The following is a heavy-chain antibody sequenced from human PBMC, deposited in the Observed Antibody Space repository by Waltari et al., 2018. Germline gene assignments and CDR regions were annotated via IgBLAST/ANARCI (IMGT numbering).Heavy chain of an antibody. V-gene: IGHV4-34*01. CDR3: ARVKSGFDS. CDR1: GGSFTTNY. Sequence: QVQLKQWGAGLLKISETLSLTCEVSGGSFTTNYWSWIRQSPGKGLEWIGEIYHTGSHNYNPSLQNRLTISVDRSKSLFSLEVTSITAADAAIYYCARVKSGFDSWGQGTVVTVSS. CDR2: IYHTGSH. J-gene: IGHJ4*02.